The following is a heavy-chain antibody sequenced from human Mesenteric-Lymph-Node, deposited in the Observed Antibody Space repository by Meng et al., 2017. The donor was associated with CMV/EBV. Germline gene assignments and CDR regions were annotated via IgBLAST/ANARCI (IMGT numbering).Heavy chain of an antibody. Sequence: GESLKISCAASGFTVSSNYMSWVRQAPGKGLEWVSIVHSDGTTYFADSARGRFTVARDNSKNTLYLQMNSLRAEDTAVYYCARTMPPDYWGQGTLVTVSS. CDR2: VHSDGTT. J-gene: IGHJ4*02. V-gene: IGHV3-66*02. CDR1: GFTVSSNY. D-gene: IGHD2-2*01. CDR3: ARTMPPDY.